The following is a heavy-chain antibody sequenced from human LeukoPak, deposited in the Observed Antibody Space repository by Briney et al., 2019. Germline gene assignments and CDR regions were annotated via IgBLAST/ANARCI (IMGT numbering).Heavy chain of an antibody. D-gene: IGHD2-2*01. V-gene: IGHV3-23*01. CDR1: GFTFSSYA. Sequence: PGGSLRLSCAASGFTFSSYAMSWVRQAPGKGLEWVSAISGSGGSTYYADSVKGRFTISRDNSKNTLYLQMNSLRAEDTAVYYCAKVYCSSTSCECFDYWGQGTLVTVSS. CDR2: ISGSGGST. J-gene: IGHJ4*02. CDR3: AKVYCSSTSCECFDY.